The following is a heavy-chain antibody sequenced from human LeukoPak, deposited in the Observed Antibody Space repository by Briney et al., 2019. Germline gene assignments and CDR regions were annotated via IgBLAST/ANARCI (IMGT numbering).Heavy chain of an antibody. J-gene: IGHJ6*03. Sequence: GGSLRLSCAASGFSFSSYEMNWVRQAPGKGLEWVSYIGSTTNSIYYADSVKGRFTISRDNAKKSLHLQMNSLRAEDTAVYYCARDEYSGLYYYMDVWGKGTTVTVS. V-gene: IGHV3-48*03. CDR2: IGSTTNSI. D-gene: IGHD5-12*01. CDR1: GFSFSSYE. CDR3: ARDEYSGLYYYMDV.